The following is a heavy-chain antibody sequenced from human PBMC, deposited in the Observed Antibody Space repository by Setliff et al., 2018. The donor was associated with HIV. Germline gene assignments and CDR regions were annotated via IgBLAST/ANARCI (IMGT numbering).Heavy chain of an antibody. J-gene: IGHJ4*02. V-gene: IGHV1-2*06. CDR3: ARDFYDMGRWFGELRPFDY. Sequence: ASVKVSCKASGYTFTAYYIHWVRQAPGQGLEWMGRINPNSGGTNYAQKFQGRVTMTRDTSISTAYMALSRLTSDATAVYYCARDFYDMGRWFGELRPFDYWGQGTLVTVSS. CDR2: INPNSGGT. CDR1: GYTFTAYY. D-gene: IGHD3-10*01.